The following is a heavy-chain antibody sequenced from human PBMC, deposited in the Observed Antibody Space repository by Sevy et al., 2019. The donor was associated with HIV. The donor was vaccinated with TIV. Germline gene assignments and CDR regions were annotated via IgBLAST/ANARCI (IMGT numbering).Heavy chain of an antibody. V-gene: IGHV3-30*04. Sequence: GGSLRLSCAASGFTFSIYAMHWVRQAPDNGLEWVAVISYDGGVKYFADSVKGRVTISRDNSKNTLYLQMNSLRPEDTAVYYCARDLPSAVINPFYYYGLDVWGQGTTVTVSS. D-gene: IGHD3-22*01. CDR3: ARDLPSAVINPFYYYGLDV. J-gene: IGHJ6*02. CDR1: GFTFSIYA. CDR2: ISYDGGVK.